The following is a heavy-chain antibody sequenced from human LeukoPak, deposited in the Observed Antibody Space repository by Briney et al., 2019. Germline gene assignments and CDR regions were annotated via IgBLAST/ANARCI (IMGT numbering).Heavy chain of an antibody. CDR3: ASLIGYGMDV. J-gene: IGHJ6*02. D-gene: IGHD2/OR15-2a*01. CDR1: GFTFSSYA. V-gene: IGHV3-23*01. Sequence: GGSLRLSCAASGFTFSSYAMSWVRQAPGKGLEWVSAISGSGGSTYYADSVKGRFTISRDNAKNSLYLQMNSLRDEDTAVYYCASLIGYGMDVWGQGTTVTVSS. CDR2: ISGSGGST.